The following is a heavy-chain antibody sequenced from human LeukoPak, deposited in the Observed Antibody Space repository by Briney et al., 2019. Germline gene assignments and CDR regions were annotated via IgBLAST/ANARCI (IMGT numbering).Heavy chain of an antibody. V-gene: IGHV4-59*01. CDR2: IYYSGST. CDR1: GGSISSYY. CDR3: ARDPDGENWFDP. Sequence: SETLSLTCTLSGGSISSYYWSWIRQPPGKGLEWIGYIYYSGSTNYNPSLKSRVTISVDTSKNQFSLKLSSVTAADTAVYYCARDPDGENWFDPWGQGTLVTVSS. J-gene: IGHJ5*02.